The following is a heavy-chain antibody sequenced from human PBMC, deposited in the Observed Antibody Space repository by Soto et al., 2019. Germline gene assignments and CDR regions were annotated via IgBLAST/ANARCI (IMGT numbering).Heavy chain of an antibody. J-gene: IGHJ6*02. Sequence: LRLSCATSGFTFNTYPMTWVRQAPGKGLEWVSSISSTAGRTSSYADSVKGRFAISRDFSGNTVYLQMNNLRVDDTAVYFCAKGVLSFHYGMEVWGQGTTVTVSS. CDR2: ISSTAGRTS. D-gene: IGHD3-10*01. V-gene: IGHV3-23*01. CDR1: GFTFNTYP. CDR3: AKGVLSFHYGMEV.